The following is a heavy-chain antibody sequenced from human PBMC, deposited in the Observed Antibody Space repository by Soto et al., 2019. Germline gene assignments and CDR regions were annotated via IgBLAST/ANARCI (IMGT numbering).Heavy chain of an antibody. J-gene: IGHJ3*01. Sequence: PSETLSLTCTVSGDSISSSSYYWGWIRQPPGKGLEWIGSIYYSGSTYYNPSLKSRVTISVDKSKNQFSLKLTSVTAADTAVYYCAYSTGWYRLDLWGQGTLVTVSS. D-gene: IGHD6-19*01. CDR2: IYYSGST. CDR3: AYSTGWYRLDL. CDR1: GDSISSSSYY. V-gene: IGHV4-39*07.